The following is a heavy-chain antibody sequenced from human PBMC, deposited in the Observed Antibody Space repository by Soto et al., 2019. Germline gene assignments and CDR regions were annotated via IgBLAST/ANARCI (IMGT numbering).Heavy chain of an antibody. J-gene: IGHJ6*02. V-gene: IGHV4-31*03. CDR3: ARAYGSGYMDV. Sequence: QVQLQESGPGLVKPSQTRSLTCTVSGGSISSGGYYWSWIRQHPGKGLEWIGYIYYSGSTYYNPSLKXRXTXSXNTSKNQFSLKLSSVTAADTAVYYCARAYGSGYMDVWGQGTTVTVSS. CDR2: IYYSGST. CDR1: GGSISSGGYY. D-gene: IGHD3-10*01.